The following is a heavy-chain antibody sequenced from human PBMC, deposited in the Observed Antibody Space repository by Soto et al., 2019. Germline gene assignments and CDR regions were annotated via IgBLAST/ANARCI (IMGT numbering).Heavy chain of an antibody. CDR2: INHSGST. CDR1: GGSFSGYY. Sequence: KTSETLSLTCAVYGGSFSGYYWSWIRQPPGKGLEWIGEINHSGSTNYNPSLKSRVTISVDTSKNQFSLKLSSVTAADTAVYYCARNIVATTQSDYWGQGTLVTVSS. J-gene: IGHJ4*02. CDR3: ARNIVATTQSDY. D-gene: IGHD5-12*01. V-gene: IGHV4-34*01.